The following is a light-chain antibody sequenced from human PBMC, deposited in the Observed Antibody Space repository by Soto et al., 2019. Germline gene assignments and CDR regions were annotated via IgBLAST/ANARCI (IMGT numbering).Light chain of an antibody. CDR2: DVS. Sequence: QSVLTQPASVSASPGQSITISCTGTSSDVGGYNSVSWYQQYPGKVPKLVIYDVSNRPSGVANRFSGSKSGNTASLTISGLQAEDEAEYYCSSYTRSNTFVFGTGTKVTVL. CDR3: SSYTRSNTFV. CDR1: SSDVGGYNS. J-gene: IGLJ1*01. V-gene: IGLV2-14*03.